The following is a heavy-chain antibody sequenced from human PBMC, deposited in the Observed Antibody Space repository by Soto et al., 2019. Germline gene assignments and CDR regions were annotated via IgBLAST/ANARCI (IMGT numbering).Heavy chain of an antibody. CDR3: ATDLGVALTPLSILYFQQ. CDR2: FDPEEGKM. V-gene: IGHV1-24*01. CDR1: GYSLNELC. Sequence: ASVKVSCKVSGYSLNELCMHWVRQPPGKGLEWIGGFDPEEGKMIYAQNFQGRVTMTEDTSTDTAYMELNSLTSEDTAIYYCATDLGVALTPLSILYFQQWGQGTVVTVSS. J-gene: IGHJ1*01. D-gene: IGHD3-10*01.